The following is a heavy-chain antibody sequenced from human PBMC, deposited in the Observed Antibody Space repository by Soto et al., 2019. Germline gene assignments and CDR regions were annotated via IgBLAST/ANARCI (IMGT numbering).Heavy chain of an antibody. CDR3: ARGARPEDY. Sequence: QVQLVQSGAEVKKPGASVKVSCKASGYTFTSYGISWVRQAPGQGLEWMGWISAYNGNTNYAQKLQGRVTMTTDTPLSIAYMELRGLRCVDTAVYQCARGARPEDYWGQGTLVSVAS. V-gene: IGHV1-18*01. CDR1: GYTFTSYG. CDR2: ISAYNGNT. J-gene: IGHJ4*02.